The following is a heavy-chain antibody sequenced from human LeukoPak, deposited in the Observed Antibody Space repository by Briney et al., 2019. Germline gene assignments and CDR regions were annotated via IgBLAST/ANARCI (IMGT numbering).Heavy chain of an antibody. CDR1: GFTFTSSA. D-gene: IGHD5-24*01. CDR3: AAVRLVEMATIDFDY. J-gene: IGHJ4*02. Sequence: GASVKVSCKASGFTFTSSAVQWVRQARGQRLEWIGWIVVGSGNTNYAQKFQERVTITRDMSTSTAYMELSSLRSEDTAVYYCAAVRLVEMATIDFDYWGQGTLVTVSS. CDR2: IVVGSGNT. V-gene: IGHV1-58*01.